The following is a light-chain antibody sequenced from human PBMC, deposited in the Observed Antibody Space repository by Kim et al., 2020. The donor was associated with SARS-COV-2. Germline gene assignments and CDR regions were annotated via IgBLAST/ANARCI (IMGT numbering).Light chain of an antibody. CDR1: SLRNYY. V-gene: IGLV3-19*01. Sequence: ALGQTVKITCQRNSLRNYYASWYQQKPGQAPVLVIYTKNNRPSGIPDRFSGSNSEDTASLTITGAQAEDEADYYCNSRDSSGNHWVFGGGTQLTVL. J-gene: IGLJ3*02. CDR3: NSRDSSGNHWV. CDR2: TKN.